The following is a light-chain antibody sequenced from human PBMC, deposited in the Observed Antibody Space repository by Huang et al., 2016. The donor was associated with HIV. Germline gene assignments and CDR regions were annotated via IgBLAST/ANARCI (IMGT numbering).Light chain of an antibody. CDR2: AAA. Sequence: EIVMTQSPGSLSVAPGERATLSCRASQNFNTNLAWFQQKPGQAPRLLIYAAATRTADIPARFSGSGSRTEFTLTISSLQSEDIAVYYCQQYNDWPRSFGQGTKVEIK. CDR1: QNFNTN. CDR3: QQYNDWPRS. V-gene: IGKV3-15*01. J-gene: IGKJ1*01.